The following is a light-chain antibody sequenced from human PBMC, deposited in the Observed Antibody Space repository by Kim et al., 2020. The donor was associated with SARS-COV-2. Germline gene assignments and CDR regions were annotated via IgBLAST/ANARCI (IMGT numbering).Light chain of an antibody. CDR3: QSFDNSLSGWV. CDR1: SSNVGAGFD. CDR2: ATT. Sequence: QSVLTQPPSVSEAPGQRVTISCTGSSSNVGAGFDVHWYQQLPGTAPKLLIFATTSRPSGVPDRFSASKSGTSASLAITGLQPEDEADYYCQSFDNSLSGWVFGGGTQLTVL. V-gene: IGLV1-40*01. J-gene: IGLJ3*02.